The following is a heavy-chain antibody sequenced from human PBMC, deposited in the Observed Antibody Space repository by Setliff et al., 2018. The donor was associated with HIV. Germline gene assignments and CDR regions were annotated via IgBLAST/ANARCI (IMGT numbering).Heavy chain of an antibody. CDR2: ISGGGGST. V-gene: IGHV3-23*01. D-gene: IGHD2-15*01. Sequence: GGSLRLSCAASGFTFSTYAMNWVRQAPGKGLEWVSAISGGGGSTYYADSVKGRFTISRDNSKNTLYLQMNSLRAEDTALYYCAKFPEGYCSGGSCYYFDYWGQGTLVTVS. CDR3: AKFPEGYCSGGSCYYFDY. J-gene: IGHJ4*02. CDR1: GFTFSTYA.